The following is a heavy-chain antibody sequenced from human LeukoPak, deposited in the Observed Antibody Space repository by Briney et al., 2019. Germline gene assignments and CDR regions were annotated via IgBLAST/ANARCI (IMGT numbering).Heavy chain of an antibody. J-gene: IGHJ4*02. V-gene: IGHV4-34*01. Sequence: SETLSLTCAVYGGSFSGYYWSWIRQPPGKGLEWIGEINHSGSTNYNPSLKSRVTISVDTSKNQFSLKLSSVTAADTAVYYCARSSGYYNAFDYWGQGTLVTVSS. CDR3: ARSSGYYNAFDY. D-gene: IGHD3-3*01. CDR2: INHSGST. CDR1: GGSFSGYY.